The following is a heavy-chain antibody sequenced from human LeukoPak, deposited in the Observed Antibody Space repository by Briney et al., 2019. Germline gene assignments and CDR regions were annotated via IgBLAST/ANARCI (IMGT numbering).Heavy chain of an antibody. CDR3: ARDFEPYDREKNWFDP. D-gene: IGHD3-22*01. J-gene: IGHJ5*02. Sequence: VASVKVSCKASGYTFTSYYMHWVRQAPGQGLEWMGIINPSGGSTSYAQKFQGRVTMTRDTSTSTVYMELSSLRSEDTAVYYCARDFEPYDREKNWFDPWGQGTLVTVSS. V-gene: IGHV1-46*01. CDR2: INPSGGST. CDR1: GYTFTSYY.